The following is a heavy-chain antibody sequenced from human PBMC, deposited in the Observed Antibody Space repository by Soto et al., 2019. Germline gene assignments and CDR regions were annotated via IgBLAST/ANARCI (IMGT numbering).Heavy chain of an antibody. Sequence: ASVKVSCKASGYTFTTYGISWVRQAPGQGLEWMGWISGYNGHTKYAQKFQGRVTMTTDTSSSTVYMDLRSLRSDDTAVYYCAREGEMPYYYYGLDVWGQGTTVTVSS. CDR2: ISGYNGHT. J-gene: IGHJ6*02. V-gene: IGHV1-18*01. CDR3: AREGEMPYYYYGLDV. D-gene: IGHD3-16*01. CDR1: GYTFTTYG.